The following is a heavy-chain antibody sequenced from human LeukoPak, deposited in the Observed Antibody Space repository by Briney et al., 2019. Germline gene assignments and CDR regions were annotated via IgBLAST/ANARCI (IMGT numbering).Heavy chain of an antibody. CDR2: IYYSGST. CDR1: GDSISSGDHY. Sequence: PSETLSLTCTVSGDSISSGDHYWSWIRQHPGKGLEWIGYIYYSGSTYYNPSLKSRVTISVDTSKNQFSLKLSSVTAADTAVYYCARGGVLLGYYSDYWGQGTLVTVSS. D-gene: IGHD3-10*01. CDR3: ARGGVLLGYYSDY. V-gene: IGHV4-31*03. J-gene: IGHJ4*02.